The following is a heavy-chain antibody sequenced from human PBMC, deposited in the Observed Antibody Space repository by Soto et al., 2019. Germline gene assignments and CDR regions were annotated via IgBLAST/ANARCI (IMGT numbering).Heavy chain of an antibody. Sequence: GEALKISCRGSGFTFTSYWIAWVRQMPGKGLEWMGIIYPGDSDTSYSPSFQGQVTISADQSINTAYLQWSSLKASDTAMYYCAKHEGYCSSTTCSNFDYWGQGPLVTVSS. CDR3: AKHEGYCSSTTCSNFDY. CDR2: IYPGDSDT. CDR1: GFTFTSYW. J-gene: IGHJ4*02. V-gene: IGHV5-51*01. D-gene: IGHD2-2*01.